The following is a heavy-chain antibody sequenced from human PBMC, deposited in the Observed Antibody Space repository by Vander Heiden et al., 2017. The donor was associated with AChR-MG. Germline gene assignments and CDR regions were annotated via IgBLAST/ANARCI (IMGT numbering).Heavy chain of an antibody. CDR2: ISYDGSNK. V-gene: IGHV3-30*18. CDR3: AKTADYSNPDYYMDV. J-gene: IGHJ6*03. Sequence: QVQLVESGGGVVQPGRSLRLSCAASGFTFSSYGMHWVRQAPGKGLEWVAVISYDGSNKYYADSVKGRFTISRDNSKNTLYLQMNSLRAEDTAVYYCAKTADYSNPDYYMDVWGKGTTVTVSS. CDR1: GFTFSSYG. D-gene: IGHD4-4*01.